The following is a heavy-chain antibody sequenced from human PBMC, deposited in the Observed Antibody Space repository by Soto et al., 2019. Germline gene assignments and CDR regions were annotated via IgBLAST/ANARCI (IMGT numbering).Heavy chain of an antibody. Sequence: SETLSLTCAVYGGSFSGYYWSWIRQPPGKGLEWIGEINHSGSTNYNPSLKSRVTISVDTSKNQFSLRLSSVTAADTAAYYCAPLSVSLSGPYGIHVWGQGTTVTVSS. V-gene: IGHV4-34*01. CDR3: APLSVSLSGPYGIHV. D-gene: IGHD2-15*01. CDR2: INHSGST. J-gene: IGHJ6*02. CDR1: GGSFSGYY.